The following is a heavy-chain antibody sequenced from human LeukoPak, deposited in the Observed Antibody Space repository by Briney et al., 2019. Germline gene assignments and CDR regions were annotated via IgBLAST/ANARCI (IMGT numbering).Heavy chain of an antibody. CDR2: IKQDGSEK. D-gene: IGHD4-17*01. CDR3: AREAFHDYGPSYMDV. CDR1: GFTFSSYW. V-gene: IGHV3-7*01. J-gene: IGHJ6*03. Sequence: PEGSLRLSCAASGFTFSSYWMSWVRQAPGKGLEWVANIKQDGSEKYYVDSVKGRFTISRDNAKNSLYLQMNSLRAEDTAVYYCAREAFHDYGPSYMDVWGKGTTVTVSS.